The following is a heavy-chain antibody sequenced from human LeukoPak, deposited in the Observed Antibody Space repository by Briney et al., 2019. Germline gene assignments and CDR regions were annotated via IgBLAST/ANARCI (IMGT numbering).Heavy chain of an antibody. J-gene: IGHJ4*02. D-gene: IGHD4-17*01. CDR3: ARATVTTSQLPDY. CDR1: GFTFSSYS. V-gene: IGHV3-21*01. Sequence: KAGGVLSLSCAASGFTFSSYSMNWVRQAPGKGLEWVSSISSSSSYIYYADSVKGRFTISRDNAKNSLYLQMNSLRAEDTAVYYCARATVTTSQLPDYWGQGTLVTVSS. CDR2: ISSSSSYI.